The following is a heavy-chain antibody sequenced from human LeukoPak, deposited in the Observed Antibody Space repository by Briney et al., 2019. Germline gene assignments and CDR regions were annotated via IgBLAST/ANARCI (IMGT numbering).Heavy chain of an antibody. V-gene: IGHV3-30*18. CDR3: AKELDTAMVEYYFDY. CDR1: GFSFSSYG. J-gene: IGHJ4*02. CDR2: VSYDGSNK. Sequence: RVSLRRSCAASGFSFSSYGMHWVRHAPCKRMEWVADVSYDGSNKYYADSVKGRFTISRDNSKNTLYLQMNSLRAEDTAVYYCAKELDTAMVEYYFDYWGQGTLVTVSS. D-gene: IGHD5-18*01.